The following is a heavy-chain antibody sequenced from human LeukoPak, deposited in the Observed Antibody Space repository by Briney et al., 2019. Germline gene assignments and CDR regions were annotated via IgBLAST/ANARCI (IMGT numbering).Heavy chain of an antibody. J-gene: IGHJ6*02. V-gene: IGHV5-51*01. Sequence: GESLKISCKGSGYSFTSYWNGWVRQMPGKGLEWMGIIYPGDSDTRYSPSFQGQVTISADKSISTAYLQWSGLKASDTAMYYCARHKGPYYYGMDVWGQGTTVTVSS. CDR1: GYSFTSYW. CDR2: IYPGDSDT. CDR3: ARHKGPYYYGMDV.